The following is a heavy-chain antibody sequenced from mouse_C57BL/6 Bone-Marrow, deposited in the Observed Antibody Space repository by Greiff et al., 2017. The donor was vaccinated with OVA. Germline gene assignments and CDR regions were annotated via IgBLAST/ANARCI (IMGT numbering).Heavy chain of an antibody. J-gene: IGHJ2*01. CDR1: GYTFTSYW. Sequence: VQLQQPGAELVRPGTSVKLSCKASGYTFTSYWMHWVKQRPGQGLEWIGVIDPSDSYTNYNQKFKGKATLTVDTSSSTAYMQLSSLTSEDSAVYYCARDQITTVVATDFDYWGQGTTLTVSS. V-gene: IGHV1-59*01. CDR2: IDPSDSYT. CDR3: ARDQITTVVATDFDY. D-gene: IGHD1-1*01.